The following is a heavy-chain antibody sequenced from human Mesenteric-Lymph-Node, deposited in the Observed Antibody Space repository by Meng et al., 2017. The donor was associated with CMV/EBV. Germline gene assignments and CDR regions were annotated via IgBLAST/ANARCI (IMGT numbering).Heavy chain of an antibody. Sequence: LGSSGVGGGWIRQPPGKALEWLEINYWDDDKRYRTSMKSRHNITKDTSKNQVVLTMTNMDPVDTATYYCAHRREGYCSSTTCYPFDYWGQGTLVTVSS. CDR2: NYWDDDK. CDR3: AHRREGYCSSTTCYPFDY. D-gene: IGHD2-2*01. CDR1: LGSSGVG. J-gene: IGHJ4*02. V-gene: IGHV2-5*02.